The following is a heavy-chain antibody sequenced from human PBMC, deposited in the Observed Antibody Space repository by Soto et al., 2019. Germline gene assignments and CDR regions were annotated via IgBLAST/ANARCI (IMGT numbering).Heavy chain of an antibody. J-gene: IGHJ6*02. D-gene: IGHD3-10*01. Sequence: QVQLVQSGAEVKKPGASVKVSCKASGYTFTSYGISWVRQAPGQGLEWMGWISAYNGNTNYAQKLQGRVTMTTDTSTSTAYMELRSLRSDDTAVYYCARDVPGSGSFGYYYYGMDVWGQGTTVTVSS. CDR2: ISAYNGNT. CDR1: GYTFTSYG. V-gene: IGHV1-18*01. CDR3: ARDVPGSGSFGYYYYGMDV.